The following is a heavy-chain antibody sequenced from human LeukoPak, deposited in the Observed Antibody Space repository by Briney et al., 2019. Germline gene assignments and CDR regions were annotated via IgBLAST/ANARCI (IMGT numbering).Heavy chain of an antibody. D-gene: IGHD6-13*01. CDR2: INPNSGGT. CDR1: GYTFTGYY. V-gene: IGHV1-2*02. Sequence: ASVKVSCKASGYTFTGYYMHWVRQAPGRGLEWMGWINPNSGGTNYAQKFQGRVTMTRDTSISTAYMELSRLRSDDTAVYYCARVIAAAAHFDYWGQGTLVTVSS. CDR3: ARVIAAAAHFDY. J-gene: IGHJ4*02.